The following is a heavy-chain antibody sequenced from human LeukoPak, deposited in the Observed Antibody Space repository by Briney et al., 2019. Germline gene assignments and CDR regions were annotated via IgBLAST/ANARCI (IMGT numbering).Heavy chain of an antibody. D-gene: IGHD3-10*01. CDR3: ARGYGSGSSYFDY. Sequence: GGSLRLPCAASGFTFSSYAMHWVRQAPGKGLEYVSAISSNGGSTYYANSVKGRFTISRDNSKNTLYLQMGSLRAEDMAVYYCARGYGSGSSYFDYWGQGTLVTVSS. V-gene: IGHV3-64*01. CDR2: ISSNGGST. J-gene: IGHJ4*02. CDR1: GFTFSSYA.